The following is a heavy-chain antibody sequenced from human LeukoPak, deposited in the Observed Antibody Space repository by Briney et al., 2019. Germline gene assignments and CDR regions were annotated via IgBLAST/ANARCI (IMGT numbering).Heavy chain of an antibody. CDR3: ARGSYYDSSGYNDY. J-gene: IGHJ4*02. Sequence: RLETLSLTCSLSGGSNTNYHWSWIRQPPGKGLEWIAWIYSSGNTEYNPSLKSRVTISVDTSKSQFSLKLSSVTAADTAVYYCARGSYYDSSGYNDYWGQGTLVTVSS. V-gene: IGHV4-59*12. D-gene: IGHD3-22*01. CDR1: GGSNTNYH. CDR2: IYSSGNT.